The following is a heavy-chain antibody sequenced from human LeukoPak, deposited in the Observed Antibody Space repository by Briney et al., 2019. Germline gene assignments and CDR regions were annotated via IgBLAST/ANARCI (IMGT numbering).Heavy chain of an antibody. CDR2: INPNSGGT. CDR1: GYTFTGYY. V-gene: IGHV1-2*02. Sequence: ASVKVSCKASGYTFTGYYMHWVRQAPGQGLEWMGWINPNSGGTNYAQKFQGRVTMTRDTSISTGHMELSRLRSDDTAVYYCAREGVGATSGLFDYWGQGTLVTVSS. CDR3: AREGVGATSGLFDY. D-gene: IGHD1-26*01. J-gene: IGHJ4*02.